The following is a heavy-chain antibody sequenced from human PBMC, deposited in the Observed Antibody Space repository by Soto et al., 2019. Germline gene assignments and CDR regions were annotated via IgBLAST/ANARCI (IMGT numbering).Heavy chain of an antibody. V-gene: IGHV3-23*01. Sequence: GGSLRLSCAASGFTFSSYAMSWVRQAPGKGLEWVSAISGSGGSTYYADSVKGRFTISRDNSKNTLYLQMSSLRAEDTAVYYCAKTLNDYGLYYFDYWGQGTLVTVSS. CDR2: ISGSGGST. J-gene: IGHJ4*02. CDR1: GFTFSSYA. CDR3: AKTLNDYGLYYFDY. D-gene: IGHD4-17*01.